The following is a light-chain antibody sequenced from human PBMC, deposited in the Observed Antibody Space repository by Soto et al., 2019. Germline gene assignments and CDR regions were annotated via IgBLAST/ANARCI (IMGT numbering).Light chain of an antibody. CDR1: SSDVGGYNY. V-gene: IGLV2-8*01. J-gene: IGLJ2*01. CDR2: EVS. Sequence: QSALTQPPSASGSPGQSVTISCTGTSSDVGGYNYVSWYQQHPGKAPKLMIYEVSKRPSGVPDRFSGSKSGNTASLTVSGLQAEDEADYYCSSYAGSNNFGLRVVFGGGTKVSVL. CDR3: SSYAGSNNFGLRVV.